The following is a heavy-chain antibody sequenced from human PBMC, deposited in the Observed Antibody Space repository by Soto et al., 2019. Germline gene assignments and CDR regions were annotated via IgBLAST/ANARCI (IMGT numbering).Heavy chain of an antibody. CDR3: AKEKDFWSGYFVY. D-gene: IGHD3-3*01. CDR2: ISYDGSNK. Sequence: GGSLRLSCAASGFTFSSYAMHWVRQAPGKGLEWVAVISYDGSNKYYADSVKGRFTISRDNSKNTLYLQMNSLRAEDTAVYYCAKEKDFWSGYFVYWGQGTLVTVSS. V-gene: IGHV3-30-3*01. CDR1: GFTFSSYA. J-gene: IGHJ4*02.